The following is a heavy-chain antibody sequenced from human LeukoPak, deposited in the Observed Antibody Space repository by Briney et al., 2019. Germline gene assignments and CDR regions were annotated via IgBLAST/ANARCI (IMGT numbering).Heavy chain of an antibody. J-gene: IGHJ6*02. V-gene: IGHV4-34*01. CDR3: ARDIDDFIGMDV. Sequence: SETLSLTCAVYGGSFSGYYWSWIRQPPGEGLEWIGEINHSGSTNYNPSLKSRVTISVDTSKNQFSLKLSSVTAADTAVYYCARDIDDFIGMDVWGQGTTVTVSS. D-gene: IGHD3-3*01. CDR1: GGSFSGYY. CDR2: INHSGST.